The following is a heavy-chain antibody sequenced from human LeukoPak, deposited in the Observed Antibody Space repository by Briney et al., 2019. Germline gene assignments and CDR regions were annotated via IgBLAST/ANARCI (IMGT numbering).Heavy chain of an antibody. CDR3: ARDNGSGSYYAGGAFDY. CDR2: IYYSGST. J-gene: IGHJ4*02. D-gene: IGHD1-26*01. Sequence: SETLSLTRTVSGGSISSYYWGWIRQPPGKGLEWIGYIYYSGSTNYNPSLKSRVTISVDTSKNQFSLKLSSVTAADTAVYYCARDNGSGSYYAGGAFDYWGQGTLVTVSS. CDR1: GGSISSYY. V-gene: IGHV4-59*01.